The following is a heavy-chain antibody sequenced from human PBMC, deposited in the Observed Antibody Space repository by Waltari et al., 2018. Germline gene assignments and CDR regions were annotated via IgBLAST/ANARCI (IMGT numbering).Heavy chain of an antibody. CDR3: AKEGGSYDFWSGYYPTPEYGMDV. V-gene: IGHV4-34*01. D-gene: IGHD3-3*01. Sequence: QVQLQQWGAGLLKPSETLSLTCAVYGGSFSGYYWSWIRQPPGKGLEWIGEINHSGSTNYNPSLKSRVTISVDTSKNQFSLKLSSVTAADTAVYYCAKEGGSYDFWSGYYPTPEYGMDVWGQGTTVTVSS. CDR2: INHSGST. CDR1: GGSFSGYY. J-gene: IGHJ6*02.